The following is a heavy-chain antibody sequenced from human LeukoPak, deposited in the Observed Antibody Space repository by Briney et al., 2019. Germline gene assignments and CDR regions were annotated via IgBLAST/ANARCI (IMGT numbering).Heavy chain of an antibody. D-gene: IGHD6-19*01. CDR1: GYTFNSYG. CDR3: ARDQVYSSGWYSGHTNWFDP. J-gene: IGHJ5*02. V-gene: IGHV1-18*01. Sequence: ASVKVSCKASGYTFNSYGISWVRQAPGQGLEWMGWISAHNGNTNYAQKLQGRVTMATDTSTSTAYMELRSLRSDDTAVYYCARDQVYSSGWYSGHTNWFDPWGQGTLVTVSS. CDR2: ISAHNGNT.